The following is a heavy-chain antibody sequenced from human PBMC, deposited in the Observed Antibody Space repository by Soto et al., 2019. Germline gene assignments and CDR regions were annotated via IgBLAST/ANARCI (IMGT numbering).Heavy chain of an antibody. D-gene: IGHD5-12*01. J-gene: IGHJ4*02. Sequence: QPGGSLRLSCAASGLSFDGYAMTWVRQAAGKGLEWVSATSGSGDNTYYADSVKGRFTISRDNSKNTLYLQLNSLRAEDTAVYYCAKGYYSGYDLAYFDYQGQRPLVTVST. CDR1: GLSFDGYA. CDR2: TSGSGDNT. CDR3: AKGYYSGYDLAYFDY. V-gene: IGHV3-23*01.